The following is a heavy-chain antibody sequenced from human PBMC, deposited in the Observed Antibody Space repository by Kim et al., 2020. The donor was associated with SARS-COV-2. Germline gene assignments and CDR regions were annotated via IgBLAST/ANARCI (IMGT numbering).Heavy chain of an antibody. D-gene: IGHD2-2*01. CDR3: ARADPTVVVPAARGRWFDP. Sequence: SETLSLTCTVSGGSISSYYWSWIRQPPGKGLEWIGYIYYSGSTNYNPSLKSRVTISVDTSKNQFSLKLSSVTAADTAVYYCARADPTVVVPAARGRWFDPWGQGTLVTVSS. J-gene: IGHJ5*02. CDR1: GGSISSYY. CDR2: IYYSGST. V-gene: IGHV4-59*01.